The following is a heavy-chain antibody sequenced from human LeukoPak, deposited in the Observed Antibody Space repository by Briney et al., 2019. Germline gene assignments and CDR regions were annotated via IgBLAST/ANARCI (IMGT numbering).Heavy chain of an antibody. CDR2: INPSGGST. J-gene: IGHJ5*02. CDR1: GYTFTSYY. Sequence: ASVKVSCKASGYTFTSYYMHWVRQAPGQGLEWMGIINPSGGSTSYAQKFQGRVTMTRDTSTSTVYMELSSLRSEDTAVYYCARGQDIVVVPAAIRRWFDPWGQGTLVTASS. V-gene: IGHV1-46*01. D-gene: IGHD2-2*01. CDR3: ARGQDIVVVPAAIRRWFDP.